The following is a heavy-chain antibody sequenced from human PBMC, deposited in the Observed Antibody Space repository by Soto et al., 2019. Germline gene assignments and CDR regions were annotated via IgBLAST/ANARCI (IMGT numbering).Heavy chain of an antibody. D-gene: IGHD3-22*01. CDR1: GYTFISYG. CDR3: ARLYPYYYDSSGYPKIFDY. V-gene: IGHV1-18*01. Sequence: ASVKVSCKASGYTFISYGISWVRQAPGQGLEWMGWISAYNGNTNYAQKLQGRVTMTTDTSTSTAYMELRSLRSDDTAVYYCARLYPYYYDSSGYPKIFDYWGQGTLVTVSS. J-gene: IGHJ4*02. CDR2: ISAYNGNT.